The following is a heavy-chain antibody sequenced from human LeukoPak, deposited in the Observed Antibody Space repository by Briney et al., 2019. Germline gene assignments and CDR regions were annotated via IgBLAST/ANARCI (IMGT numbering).Heavy chain of an antibody. D-gene: IGHD2-15*01. Sequence: GGSLRLSCAASGFTFSDYYMSWIRQAPGKGLEWVSYISSSGSTIYYADSVKGRFTISRDNAKNSLYLQMNSLRAEDTAVYYCARAAVVAANPIYYYYYGMDVWGQGTTVTVSS. V-gene: IGHV3-11*01. CDR3: ARAAVVAANPIYYYYYGMDV. J-gene: IGHJ6*02. CDR1: GFTFSDYY. CDR2: ISSSGSTI.